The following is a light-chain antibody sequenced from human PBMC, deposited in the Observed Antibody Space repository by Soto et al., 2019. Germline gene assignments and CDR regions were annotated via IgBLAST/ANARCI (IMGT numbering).Light chain of an antibody. Sequence: DIQMTQSPSSVSASVGDRVSITCRASQDIGDWLAWYQQKPGKAPKLLVYAASSLQSGVPSRFSGSGSGTEFALTISSLQPDDFATYYCQQYNTYSWTFGPGTKVDIK. CDR3: QQYNTYSWT. J-gene: IGKJ1*01. CDR2: AAS. V-gene: IGKV1D-16*01. CDR1: QDIGDW.